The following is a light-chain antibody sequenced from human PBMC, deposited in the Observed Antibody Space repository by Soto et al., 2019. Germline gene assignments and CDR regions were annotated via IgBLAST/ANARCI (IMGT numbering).Light chain of an antibody. V-gene: IGKV3-11*01. Sequence: EIVMTQSPATLSVSPWERATLSCMASQIVSGNLACYQLKPVQAPRLLISDASTRATGIPARFRGSGSGTDSTLTPSSLEPEDIAVYICHHRSNWPPVFGGGTKVDI. CDR2: DAS. J-gene: IGKJ4*01. CDR1: QIVSGN. CDR3: HHRSNWPPV.